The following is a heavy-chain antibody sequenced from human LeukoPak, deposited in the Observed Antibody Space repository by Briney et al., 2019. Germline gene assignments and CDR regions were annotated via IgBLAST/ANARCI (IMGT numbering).Heavy chain of an antibody. CDR3: ARRTSGTGPFDY. CDR2: IFNSGSGST. Sequence: SETLSLTCTVSGGSVSSYYWSWIRQPPGKGLEWIGYIFNSGSGSTTYSPSLKSRVTMSIDTSKNQFSLNLKSVTATDTAVYYCARRTSGTGPFDYWGQGTLVTVSS. CDR1: GGSVSSYY. J-gene: IGHJ4*02. V-gene: IGHV4-59*08. D-gene: IGHD1-1*01.